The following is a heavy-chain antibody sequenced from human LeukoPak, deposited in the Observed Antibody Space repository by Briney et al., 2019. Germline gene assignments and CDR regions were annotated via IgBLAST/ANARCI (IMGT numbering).Heavy chain of an antibody. D-gene: IGHD6-19*01. CDR1: GFTFSSYA. CDR2: ISGSGGGT. CDR3: AKDKVPGIAVAGRLGY. V-gene: IGHV3-23*01. Sequence: GGSLRLSCAASGFTFSSYAMSWVRQAPGKGLEWVSAISGSGGGTYYADSVKGRFTISRDNSKNTLYLQMNSLRAEDTAVYYCAKDKVPGIAVAGRLGYWGQGALVTVSS. J-gene: IGHJ4*02.